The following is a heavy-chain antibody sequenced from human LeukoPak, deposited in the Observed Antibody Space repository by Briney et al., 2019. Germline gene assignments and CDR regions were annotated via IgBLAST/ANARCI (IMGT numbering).Heavy chain of an antibody. D-gene: IGHD1-26*01. V-gene: IGHV3-73*01. CDR1: GFTFSGSA. Sequence: GGSLRLSCAASGFTFSGSAMHWVRQASGKGLEWVGRIRSKANTYATAYAASVKGRFTISRDDSKNTAYLQMNSLKTEDTAVYYCTITHIVGATTIDYWGQGTLVTVSS. J-gene: IGHJ4*02. CDR2: IRSKANTYAT. CDR3: TITHIVGATTIDY.